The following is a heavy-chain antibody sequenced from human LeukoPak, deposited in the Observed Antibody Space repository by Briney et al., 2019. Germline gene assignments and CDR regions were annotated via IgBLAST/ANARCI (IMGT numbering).Heavy chain of an antibody. D-gene: IGHD6-6*01. CDR3: ARATGYSSSSGLDY. V-gene: IGHV3-30-3*01. CDR1: GFTFSSYA. J-gene: IGHJ4*02. CDR2: ISYDGNNK. Sequence: GGSLRLSCAASGFTFSSYAMHWVRQAPGKGLEWVAVISYDGNNKYYADSVKGRFTISRDNSKNTLYLQMNSLRAEDTAVYYCARATGYSSSSGLDYWGQGTLVTVSS.